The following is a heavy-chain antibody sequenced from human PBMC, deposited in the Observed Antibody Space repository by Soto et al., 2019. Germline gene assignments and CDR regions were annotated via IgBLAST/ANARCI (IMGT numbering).Heavy chain of an antibody. CDR1: GGSFSGYY. D-gene: IGHD5-18*01. CDR3: ARGLGRRGYRYVMFDY. Sequence: SETLSLTCAVYGGSFSGYYWSWIRQPPGKGLEWIGEINHSGSTNYNPSLKSRVTISVDTSKNQFSLKLSSVTAADTAVYYCARGLGRRGYRYVMFDYWGQGTLVTSPQ. J-gene: IGHJ4*02. CDR2: INHSGST. V-gene: IGHV4-34*01.